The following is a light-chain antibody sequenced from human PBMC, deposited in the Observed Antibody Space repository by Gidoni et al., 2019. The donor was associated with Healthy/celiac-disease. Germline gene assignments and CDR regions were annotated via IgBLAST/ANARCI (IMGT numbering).Light chain of an antibody. J-gene: IGLJ2*01. V-gene: IGLV1-40*01. CDR1: SPNIGAGYA. CDR2: GNS. CDR3: QSYDSSLSGSV. Sequence: QPVLTQPHAVSEAPGLRVPISCTGSSPNIGAGYAVHWYKQLPGPAPKLLSYGNSHLPSVVPDRFSGAKSGTSASLAITVFQAEDEADYYCQSYDSSLSGSVFGGGTKLTVL.